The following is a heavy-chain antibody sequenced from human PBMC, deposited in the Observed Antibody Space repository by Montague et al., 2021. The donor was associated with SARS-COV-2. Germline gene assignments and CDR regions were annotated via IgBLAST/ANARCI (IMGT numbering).Heavy chain of an antibody. J-gene: IGHJ4*02. V-gene: IGHV4-39*01. CDR1: GGSISSSSYY. CDR3: ARSTYCSGGSCERALLNY. CDR2: IYYSGST. Sequence: SETLSLTCTVSGGSISSSSYYWGWIRQPPGKGLEWIGSIYYSGSTYYNPSLKSRATISVDTSKNQFSLKLSSVTAADTAAYYCARSTYCSGGSCERALLNYWGQGTLVTVSS. D-gene: IGHD2-15*01.